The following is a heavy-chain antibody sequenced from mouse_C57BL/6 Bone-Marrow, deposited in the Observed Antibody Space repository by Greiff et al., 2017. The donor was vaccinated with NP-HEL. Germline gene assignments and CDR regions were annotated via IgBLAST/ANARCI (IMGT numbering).Heavy chain of an antibody. CDR3: ARIPYYYGSSYDYAMDY. CDR1: GFTFSDYG. CDR2: ISSGSSTI. V-gene: IGHV5-17*01. D-gene: IGHD1-1*01. J-gene: IGHJ4*01. Sequence: DVKLQESGGGLVKPGGSLKLSCAASGFTFSDYGMHWVRQAPEKGLEWVAYISSGSSTIYYADTVKGRFTISRDNAKNTLFLQMTSLRSEDTAMYYCARIPYYYGSSYDYAMDYWGQGTSVTVSS.